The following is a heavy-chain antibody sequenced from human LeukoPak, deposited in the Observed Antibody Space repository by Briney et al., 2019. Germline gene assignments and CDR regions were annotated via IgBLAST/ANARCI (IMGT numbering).Heavy chain of an antibody. CDR3: ARDFWPHGDYVAFDI. D-gene: IGHD4-17*01. V-gene: IGHV1-2*02. J-gene: IGHJ3*02. Sequence: ASVTVSCKASGYTFTGYYMHWVRQAPGQGLEWMGWINPNSGGTNYAQKFQGRVTMTRDTSISTAYMELSRLRSDDTAVYYCARDFWPHGDYVAFDIWGQGTMVTVSS. CDR2: INPNSGGT. CDR1: GYTFTGYY.